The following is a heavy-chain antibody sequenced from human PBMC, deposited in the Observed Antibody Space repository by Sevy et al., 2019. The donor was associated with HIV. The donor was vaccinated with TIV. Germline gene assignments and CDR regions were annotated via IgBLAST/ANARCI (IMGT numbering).Heavy chain of an antibody. CDR1: GFTFSSYA. V-gene: IGHV3-23*01. CDR2: ISGSGGST. Sequence: GGSLRLSCAASGFTFSSYAMSWVRQAPGKGLEWVSAISGSGGSTYYADSVKGRFTISRDNSKNTLYLQMNSLRAEDTAVYYCAKVIGEGRYYDSSGYYYGWYFDYWGQGTLVTVSS. D-gene: IGHD3-22*01. J-gene: IGHJ4*02. CDR3: AKVIGEGRYYDSSGYYYGWYFDY.